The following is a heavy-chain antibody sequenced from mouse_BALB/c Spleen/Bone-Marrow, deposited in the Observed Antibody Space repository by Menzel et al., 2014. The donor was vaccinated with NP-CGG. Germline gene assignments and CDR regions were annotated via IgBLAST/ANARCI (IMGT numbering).Heavy chain of an antibody. V-gene: IGHV1S81*02. CDR2: INPSNGGT. D-gene: IGHD2-2*01. CDR3: TRSGTSWLRRSWYFDV. Sequence: QVQLQQSGAELVKPGASVKLSCKASGHTFTSYYMYWVKQRPGQGLEWIGEINPSNGGTNFNEKFKSKATLTVDKSSSTAYMQLSSLTSEDSAVYYCTRSGTSWLRRSWYFDVWGAGTTVTVSS. J-gene: IGHJ1*01. CDR1: GHTFTSYY.